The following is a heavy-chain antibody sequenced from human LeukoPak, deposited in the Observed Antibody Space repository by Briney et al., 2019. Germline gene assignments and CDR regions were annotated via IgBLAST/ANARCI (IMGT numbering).Heavy chain of an antibody. D-gene: IGHD3-10*01. CDR1: GGTFSSYA. J-gene: IGHJ4*02. V-gene: IGHV1-69*04. Sequence: GASVKVSCKASGGTFSSYAISWVRPAPGQGLEWMGRIIPILGIANYAQKFQGRVTITADKSTSTAYMGLSSLRSEDTAVYYCDLWFGEFPLAVSWGQGTLVTVSS. CDR3: DLWFGEFPLAVS. CDR2: IIPILGIA.